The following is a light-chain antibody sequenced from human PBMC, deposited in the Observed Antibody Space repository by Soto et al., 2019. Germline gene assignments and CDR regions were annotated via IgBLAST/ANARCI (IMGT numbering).Light chain of an antibody. Sequence: EVVLSQSTGTLSLSPGERATLSCRASQSVSSSYLAWYQQKPVQAPRLLIYAASGRATGIPDRFSGSGCGKAFNLPISRLEHDDVAEYYCPQYRHSIFTLGLGTKVDIK. CDR1: QSVSSSY. CDR2: AAS. J-gene: IGKJ3*01. V-gene: IGKV3-20*01. CDR3: PQYRHSIFT.